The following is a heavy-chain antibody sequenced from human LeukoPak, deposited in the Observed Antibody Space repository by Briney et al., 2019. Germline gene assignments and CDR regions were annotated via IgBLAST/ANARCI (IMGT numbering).Heavy chain of an antibody. CDR1: GYTFTSYG. CDR2: ISAYNGNT. J-gene: IGHJ4*02. CDR3: ARSVTKVVTAISALGY. Sequence: ASVKVSCKASGYTFTSYGISWVRQAPGQGLKWMGWISAYNGNTNYAQKLQGRVTMTTDTSTSTAYMELRSLSSDDTAVYYCARSVTKVVTAISALGYWGQGTLVTVSS. V-gene: IGHV1-18*01. D-gene: IGHD2-21*02.